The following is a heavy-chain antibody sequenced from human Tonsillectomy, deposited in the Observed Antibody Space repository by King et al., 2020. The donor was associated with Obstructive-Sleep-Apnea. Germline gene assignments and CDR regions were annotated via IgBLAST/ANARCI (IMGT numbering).Heavy chain of an antibody. CDR1: GFIFSNYW. CDR3: ASEGWGSNWYFDL. J-gene: IGHJ2*01. V-gene: IGHV3-74*01. CDR2: INNDGSST. D-gene: IGHD6-19*01. Sequence: VQLVESGGGLVQPGGSLRLSCAASGFIFSNYWMHWVRQAPGKGLVWVSRINNDGSSTNYADSVEGRFTISRDNAKNTLYLQMNSLRAEDTAVYFCASEGWGSNWYFDLWGRGTLVTVSS.